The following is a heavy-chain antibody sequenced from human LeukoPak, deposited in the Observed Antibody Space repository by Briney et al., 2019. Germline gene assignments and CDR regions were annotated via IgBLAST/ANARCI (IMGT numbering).Heavy chain of an antibody. J-gene: IGHJ4*02. Sequence: GGSLRLSCAASGFTVSSNYMSWVRQAPGKGLEGVSVMYRGGSTYYADSGKGRFTISRDNSKNTLYLQMNSLRAEDTAVYYCARANTYYDFWTAFDYWGQGALVTVSS. D-gene: IGHD3-3*01. V-gene: IGHV3-53*01. CDR3: ARANTYYDFWTAFDY. CDR2: MYRGGST. CDR1: GFTVSSNY.